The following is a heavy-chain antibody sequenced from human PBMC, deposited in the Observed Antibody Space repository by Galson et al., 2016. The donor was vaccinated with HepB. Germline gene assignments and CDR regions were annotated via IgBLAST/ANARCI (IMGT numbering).Heavy chain of an antibody. CDR3: ARPGRLCSSISCYSWFDP. CDR1: GFTFSSYL. CDR2: ISDDGSDK. V-gene: IGHV3-30*04. J-gene: IGHJ5*02. D-gene: IGHD2-2*01. Sequence: SLRLSCAASGFTFSSYLMYWVRQAPGKGLEWVAIISDDGSDKNYADSVKGRFTISRDNSQNTLFLQMNSLRVEDTAVYYCARPGRLCSSISCYSWFDPWGQRTLVTVSA.